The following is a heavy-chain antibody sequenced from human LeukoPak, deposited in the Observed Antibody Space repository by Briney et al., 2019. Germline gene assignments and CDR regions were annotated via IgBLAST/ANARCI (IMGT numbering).Heavy chain of an antibody. Sequence: PGGSLRLSCAASGFTFSSYSMNWVRQAPGKGLEWVSSISSSSTYIYYADSVKGRFTISRDNSKNTLYLQMNSLRAEDTAVYYCARDGYYGSGLYYFDYWGQGTLVTVSS. V-gene: IGHV3-21*01. CDR3: ARDGYYGSGLYYFDY. J-gene: IGHJ4*02. CDR1: GFTFSSYS. D-gene: IGHD3-10*01. CDR2: ISSSSTYI.